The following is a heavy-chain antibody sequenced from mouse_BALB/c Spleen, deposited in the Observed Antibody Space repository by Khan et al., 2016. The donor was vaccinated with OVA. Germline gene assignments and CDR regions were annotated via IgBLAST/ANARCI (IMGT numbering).Heavy chain of an antibody. CDR3: AKGSTY. Sequence: EVQLVESGPGLVKPSQSLSLTCTVTGFSITSDYAWYWIRQFPGNKLEWMGFISYSGRTSYNPSLKSRISVTRDTSKNQFFLQLNSVTTEATTTYYCAKGSTYWGQGTLVTVSA. CDR2: ISYSGRT. J-gene: IGHJ3*01. CDR1: GFSITSDYA. V-gene: IGHV3-2*02.